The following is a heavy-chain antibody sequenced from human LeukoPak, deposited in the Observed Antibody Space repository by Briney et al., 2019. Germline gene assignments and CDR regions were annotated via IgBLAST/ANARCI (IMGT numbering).Heavy chain of an antibody. CDR1: GYTFTSYG. CDR3: ARGEGTVPFDY. J-gene: IGHJ4*02. D-gene: IGHD3/OR15-3a*01. CDR2: ISAYNDNT. V-gene: IGHV1-18*01. Sequence: ASVKVSCKTSGYTFTSYGISWVRQAPGQGLEWMGWISAYNDNTNYAQKFQGRVTMTTDTSTSTAYMGLRSLRSDDTAVYFCARGEGTVPFDYWGQGTLVTVSS.